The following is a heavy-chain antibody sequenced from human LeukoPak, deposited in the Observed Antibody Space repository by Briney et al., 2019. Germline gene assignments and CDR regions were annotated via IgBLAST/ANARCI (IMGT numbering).Heavy chain of an antibody. J-gene: IGHJ6*02. V-gene: IGHV3-33*01. CDR1: GFTFSSYG. D-gene: IGHD6-19*01. Sequence: QPGRSLRLSCAASGFTFSSYGMHWVRQAPGKGLEWVAVIWYDGSNKYYADSVKGRFTISRDNSKNTLYLQMNSLTAEDTALYYCARDGSGWSRDVWGQGTTVTVSS. CDR2: IWYDGSNK. CDR3: ARDGSGWSRDV.